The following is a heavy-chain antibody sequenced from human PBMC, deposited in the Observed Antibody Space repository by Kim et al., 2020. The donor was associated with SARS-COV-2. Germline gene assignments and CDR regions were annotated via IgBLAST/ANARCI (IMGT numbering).Heavy chain of an antibody. J-gene: IGHJ6*02. CDR3: ARDYTVAADYYYGMDV. CDR2: ISSSGSTI. CDR1: GFTFSDYY. V-gene: IGHV3-11*01. Sequence: GGSLSLSCAASGFTFSDYYMSWIRQAPGKGLEWVSYISSSGSTIYYADSVKGRFTISRDNAKNSLYLQMNSLRAEDTAVYYCARDYTVAADYYYGMDVWGQGTTVTVSS. D-gene: IGHD6-19*01.